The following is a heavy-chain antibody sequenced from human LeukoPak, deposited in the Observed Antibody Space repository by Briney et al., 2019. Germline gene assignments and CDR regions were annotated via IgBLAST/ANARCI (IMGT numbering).Heavy chain of an antibody. V-gene: IGHV3-33*06. Sequence: SGGSLRLSCAASGFTFSSYGMHWVRQAPGKGLEWVAVIWYDGSNKYYADSVKGRFTISRDNSKNTLYLRMNSLRAEDTAVYYCAKDRGYGDYAADFDYWGQGTLVTVSS. CDR3: AKDRGYGDYAADFDY. J-gene: IGHJ4*02. CDR1: GFTFSSYG. D-gene: IGHD4-17*01. CDR2: IWYDGSNK.